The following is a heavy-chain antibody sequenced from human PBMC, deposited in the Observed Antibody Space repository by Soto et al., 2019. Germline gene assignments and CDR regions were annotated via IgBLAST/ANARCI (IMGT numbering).Heavy chain of an antibody. CDR3: ARGSGPTYYYYGMDV. CDR1: GFTFSSYA. CDR2: ISSNGGST. Sequence: VGSLRLSCAASGFTFSSYAMHWVRQAPGKGLEYVSAISSNGGSTYYADSVKGRFTISRDNSKNTLYLQMGSLRAEDMAVYYCARGSGPTYYYYGMDVWGQGTTVTVSS. D-gene: IGHD3-10*01. J-gene: IGHJ6*02. V-gene: IGHV3-64*02.